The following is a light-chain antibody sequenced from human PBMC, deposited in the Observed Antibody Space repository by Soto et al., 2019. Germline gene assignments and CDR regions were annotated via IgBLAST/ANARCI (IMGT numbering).Light chain of an antibody. V-gene: IGLV2-8*01. Sequence: QSVLTQPPSASGSPVQSVTISCTGTSSDVGGYNYVSWYQHHPGKAPKLIIYEVSKRPSGVPDRFSGSKSGNTASLTVSGLQAEDEAEYYCSSYAGTNIYVVFGGGTKLTVL. CDR2: EVS. CDR1: SSDVGGYNY. J-gene: IGLJ2*01. CDR3: SSYAGTNIYVV.